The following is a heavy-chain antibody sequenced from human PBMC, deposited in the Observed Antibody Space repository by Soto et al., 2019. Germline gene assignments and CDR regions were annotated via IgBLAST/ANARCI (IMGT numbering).Heavy chain of an antibody. V-gene: IGHV4-39*01. Sequence: SETLSLTCTVSGGSISSSSYYWGWIRQPPGKGLEWIGSIYYSGSTYYNPSLKSRVTISVDTSKNQFSLKLSSVTAADTAVYYCARHSTLEGRYFDWLSPLDYWGQGTLVTVSS. CDR2: IYYSGST. J-gene: IGHJ4*02. CDR3: ARHSTLEGRYFDWLSPLDY. D-gene: IGHD3-9*01. CDR1: GGSISSSSYY.